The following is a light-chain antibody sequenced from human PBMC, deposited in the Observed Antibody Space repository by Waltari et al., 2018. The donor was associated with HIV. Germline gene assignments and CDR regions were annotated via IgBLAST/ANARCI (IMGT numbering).Light chain of an antibody. V-gene: IGKV1-8*01. Sequence: AIRMTQSPSSLAASTGDRGIISCRASQDIENYLAWYQQKPGKAPKLLIYTVSTLQSGVPSRFSGSGYGTDFTLTISGVQSEDSAIYFCQQYYRYPLSFGGGTRVEIK. CDR2: TVS. J-gene: IGKJ4*01. CDR1: QDIENY. CDR3: QQYYRYPLS.